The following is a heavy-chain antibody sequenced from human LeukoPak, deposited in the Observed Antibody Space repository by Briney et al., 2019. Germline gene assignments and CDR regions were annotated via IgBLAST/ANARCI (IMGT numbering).Heavy chain of an antibody. D-gene: IGHD6-13*01. CDR3: ARHEYSSSWYLDY. Sequence: SETLSLTCSVSGGAISSYYWSWIRRPPGEGLEWSVYIYYSGSTNYNPSLKSLVTISVYTSKNQFSLKLRSVTAADTAVYYCARHEYSSSWYLDYWGQGTLVTVSS. CDR2: IYYSGST. CDR1: GGAISSYY. J-gene: IGHJ4*02. V-gene: IGHV4-59*08.